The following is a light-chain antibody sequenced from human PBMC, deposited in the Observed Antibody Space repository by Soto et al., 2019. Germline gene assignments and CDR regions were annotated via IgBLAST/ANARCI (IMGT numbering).Light chain of an antibody. Sequence: DIQMTQSPSSLSASIGDRVTITCRASQGIGSSLAWHQQKPGKAPTLLIYDASTLQSGVPSRFSGSGSGTDFTLTISSLQPEDVATYYCQKYKSAHYTFGPGTKVDIK. CDR2: DAS. J-gene: IGKJ3*01. CDR3: QKYKSAHYT. CDR1: QGIGSS. V-gene: IGKV1-27*01.